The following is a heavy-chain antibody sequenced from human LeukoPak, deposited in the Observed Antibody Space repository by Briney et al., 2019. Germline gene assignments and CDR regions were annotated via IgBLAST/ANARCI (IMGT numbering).Heavy chain of an antibody. J-gene: IGHJ5*02. D-gene: IGHD2-15*01. V-gene: IGHV1-2*02. CDR1: GYTFTGYY. Sequence: ASVKVSCKTSGYTFTGYYTHWVRQAPGQGLEWMGWINPNSGGTKYAQKFQGRVTMTRDTSITTAYMELSSLRSDDTAVYYCARKGYGNGLNRFDPWGQGTLVTVSS. CDR2: INPNSGGT. CDR3: ARKGYGNGLNRFDP.